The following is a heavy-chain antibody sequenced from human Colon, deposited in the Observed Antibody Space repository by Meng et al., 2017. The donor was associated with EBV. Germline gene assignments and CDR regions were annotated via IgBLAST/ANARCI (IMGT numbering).Heavy chain of an antibody. CDR2: IDDSGST. J-gene: IGHJ4*02. D-gene: IGHD1-26*01. CDR1: GVSISSNIR. V-gene: IGHV4-4*02. Sequence: LQEPGPGLVKPSGPLPLTCGVSGVSISSNIRWTWVRQPPGKGLEWIGDIDDSGSTNYNPSLNSRISISLDKSKNHFSLKVNSVTAADTAVYYCARGKQDAWELLAYWGQGALVTVSS. CDR3: ARGKQDAWELLAY.